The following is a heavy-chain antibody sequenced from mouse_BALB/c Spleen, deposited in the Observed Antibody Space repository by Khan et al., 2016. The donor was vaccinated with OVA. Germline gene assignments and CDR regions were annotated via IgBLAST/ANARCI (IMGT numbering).Heavy chain of an antibody. J-gene: IGHJ1*01. Sequence: QVQLKQSGPAMVAPSQSLSITCTVSGFSLTSYGVHWVRQPPGKGLEWLGVIWAGGSTNYNSALMSRLSISKDNSKSQVFLKMNSLQTDDTAMYCGARYYGNYGWYFDVWGAGTTVTVSS. CDR1: GFSLTSYG. D-gene: IGHD2-1*01. CDR3: ARYYGNYGWYFDV. CDR2: IWAGGST. V-gene: IGHV2-9*02.